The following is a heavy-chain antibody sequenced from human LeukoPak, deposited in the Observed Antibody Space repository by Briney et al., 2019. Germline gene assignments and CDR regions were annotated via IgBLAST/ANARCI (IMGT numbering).Heavy chain of an antibody. CDR1: GGSISSGDYY. CDR3: ARAHSNYSGDWWRKTRGVGYYGMDV. D-gene: IGHD4-11*01. J-gene: IGHJ6*02. CDR2: IYYSGST. V-gene: IGHV4-31*03. Sequence: SETLSLTCTVSGGSISSGDYYWSWIRQHPGKGLEWIGYIYYSGSTYYNPSLKSRVTISVDTSKNQFSLKLSSVTAADTAVYYCARAHSNYSGDWWRKTRGVGYYGMDVWGQGTTVTVSS.